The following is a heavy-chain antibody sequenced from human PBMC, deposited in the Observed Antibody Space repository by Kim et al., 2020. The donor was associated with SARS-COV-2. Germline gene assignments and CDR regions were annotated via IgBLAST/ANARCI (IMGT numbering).Heavy chain of an antibody. V-gene: IGHV4-59*13. J-gene: IGHJ6*02. Sequence: SETLSLTCTVSGGSISNYYWSWIRQPPGKGLEWIGCIFYSGYSNYNPSLKGRVTISMNTSKNQLSLSLSSVTAADTAVYYCARVSMAGVAYFYSGMDVWGQGTTVTVSS. CDR2: IFYSGYS. D-gene: IGHD2-21*01. CDR3: ARVSMAGVAYFYSGMDV. CDR1: GGSISNYY.